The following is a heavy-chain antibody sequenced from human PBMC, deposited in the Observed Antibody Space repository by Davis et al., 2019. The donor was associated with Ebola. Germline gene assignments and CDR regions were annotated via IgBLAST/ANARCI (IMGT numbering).Heavy chain of an antibody. J-gene: IGHJ6*03. Sequence: PGGSLRLSCAASGFTLSSYTMDWVRQAPGKGLEGVGRTRNKAKSYTTEYAASVKGRFTISRDDSKNSLYLQMNSLTTEDTAVFYCARAVATYDYYYMDVWGKGTTVTVSS. CDR3: ARAVATYDYYYMDV. CDR2: TRNKAKSYTT. D-gene: IGHD2-15*01. CDR1: GFTLSSYT. V-gene: IGHV3-72*01.